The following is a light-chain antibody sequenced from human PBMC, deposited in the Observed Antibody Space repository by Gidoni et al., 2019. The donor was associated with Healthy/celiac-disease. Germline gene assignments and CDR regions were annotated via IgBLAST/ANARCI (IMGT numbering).Light chain of an antibody. CDR1: QSVSSY. CDR3: QLGIT. CDR2: DAS. V-gene: IGKV3-11*01. J-gene: IGKJ5*01. Sequence: EIVLTQSPATLSLSPGERATLSCRASQSVSSYLAWYQQKPGQAPRLLIYDASNRATGIPARFSGSGSGTDFTLTISSLEPEDFAVYYCQLGITFXQXTRLXIK.